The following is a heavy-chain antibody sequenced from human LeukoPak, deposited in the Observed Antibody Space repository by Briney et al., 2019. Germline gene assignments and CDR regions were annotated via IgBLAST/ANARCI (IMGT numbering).Heavy chain of an antibody. CDR2: INPNSGGT. CDR3: ARDLQLGNAEYFQH. D-gene: IGHD2-2*01. V-gene: IGHV1-2*02. Sequence: ASVKVSCTASGYTFTGYYMHWVRQAPGQGLEWMGWINPNSGGTNYAQKFQGRVTMTRDTSISTAYMELSRLRSDDTAVYYCARDLQLGNAEYFQHWGQGTLVTVSS. CDR1: GYTFTGYY. J-gene: IGHJ1*01.